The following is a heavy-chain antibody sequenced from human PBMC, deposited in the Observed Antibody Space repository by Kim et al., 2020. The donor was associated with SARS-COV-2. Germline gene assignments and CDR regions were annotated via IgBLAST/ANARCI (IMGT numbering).Heavy chain of an antibody. Sequence: GGSLRHSCAASGFTFSSYGMHWVRQAPGKGLEWVAVIWYDGSNKYYADSVKGRFTISRDNSKNTLYLQMNSLRAEDTAVYYCAKDIAAAGISWFDPWGQGTLGTVSS. CDR3: AKDIAAAGISWFDP. CDR2: IWYDGSNK. CDR1: GFTFSSYG. V-gene: IGHV3-33*06. D-gene: IGHD6-13*01. J-gene: IGHJ5*02.